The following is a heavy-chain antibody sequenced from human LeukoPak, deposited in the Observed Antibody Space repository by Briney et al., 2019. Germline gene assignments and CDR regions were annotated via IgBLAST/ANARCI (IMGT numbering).Heavy chain of an antibody. D-gene: IGHD3-22*01. CDR3: AKDSRRYYYDSSGYY. CDR2: ISGSGGST. Sequence: GGSLRLSCAASGFTFSSYAMSWVRQAPGKGLEWVSAISGSGGSTYYAGSVKGRFTISRDKSKNTLYLQMNSLRAEDTAVYYCAKDSRRYYYDSSGYYWGQGTLVTVSS. V-gene: IGHV3-23*01. CDR1: GFTFSSYA. J-gene: IGHJ4*02.